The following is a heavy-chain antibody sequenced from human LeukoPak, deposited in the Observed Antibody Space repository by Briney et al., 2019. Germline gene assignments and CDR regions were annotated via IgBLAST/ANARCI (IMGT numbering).Heavy chain of an antibody. Sequence: ASVNVSCKASGYTFTSYGISWVRQAPGQGLEWMGWISAYNGNTNYAQKLQGRVTMTTDTSTSTAYMELRSLRSDDTAVYYCARDDDFSGSYFEGASFDYWGQGTLVTVSS. D-gene: IGHD1-26*01. CDR1: GYTFTSYG. V-gene: IGHV1-18*01. J-gene: IGHJ4*02. CDR2: ISAYNGNT. CDR3: ARDDDFSGSYFEGASFDY.